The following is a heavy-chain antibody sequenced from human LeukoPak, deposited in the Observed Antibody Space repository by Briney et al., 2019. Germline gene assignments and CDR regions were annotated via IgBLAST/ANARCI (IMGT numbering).Heavy chain of an antibody. D-gene: IGHD2-15*01. CDR2: INTNTGNP. CDR3: ARMYCSGGRCYGDDY. J-gene: IGHJ4*02. V-gene: IGHV7-4-1*02. Sequence: ASVKVSCKASGYTFTSYAMNWVRQAPGQGLEGMGWINTNTGNPTYAQGLTGRFVFSLDTSVSTAYLQISSLKAEDTAVYYCARMYCSGGRCYGDDYWGQGTLVTVSS. CDR1: GYTFTSYA.